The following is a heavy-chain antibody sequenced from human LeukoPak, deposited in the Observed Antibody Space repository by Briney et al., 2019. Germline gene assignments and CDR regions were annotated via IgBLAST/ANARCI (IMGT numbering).Heavy chain of an antibody. J-gene: IGHJ4*02. V-gene: IGHV1-2*06. CDR2: INPNSGGT. Sequence: ASVKVSCKASGYTFTGYYMHWVRQAPGQGLEWMGRINPNSGGTNYAQKFQGRVTMTRDTSISTAYMELSRLRSEDTAVYYCARGGRSGSYLFDYWGQGTLVTVSS. CDR3: ARGGRSGSYLFDY. D-gene: IGHD1-26*01. CDR1: GYTFTGYY.